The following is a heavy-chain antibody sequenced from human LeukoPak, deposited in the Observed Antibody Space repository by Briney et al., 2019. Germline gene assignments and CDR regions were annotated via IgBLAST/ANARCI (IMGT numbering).Heavy chain of an antibody. Sequence: GGSLRLSCAASGFTFSSYAMHWVRQAPGKGLEYVSAISSNGGSTYYANSVKGRFTISRDNSKNTLYLQMGSLRAEDTAVYYCARGKVVVTYHGMDVWGQGTTVTVSS. CDR2: ISSNGGST. V-gene: IGHV3-64*01. CDR1: GFTFSSYA. J-gene: IGHJ6*02. CDR3: ARGKVVVTYHGMDV. D-gene: IGHD2-21*02.